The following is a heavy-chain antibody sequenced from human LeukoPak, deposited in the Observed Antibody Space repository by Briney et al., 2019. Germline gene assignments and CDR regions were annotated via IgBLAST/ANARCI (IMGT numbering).Heavy chain of an antibody. CDR2: ISSSGSTI. D-gene: IGHD3-3*01. J-gene: IGHJ4*02. CDR3: ASPEDFWSGFDY. CDR1: GFTFSDYY. V-gene: IGHV3-11*04. Sequence: KPGGSLRLSCAASGFTFSDYYMSWIRQAPGKGLEWVSYISSSGSTIYYADSVKGRFTISRDNAKNSLYPQMNSLRAEDTAVYYCASPEDFWSGFDYWGQGTLVTVSS.